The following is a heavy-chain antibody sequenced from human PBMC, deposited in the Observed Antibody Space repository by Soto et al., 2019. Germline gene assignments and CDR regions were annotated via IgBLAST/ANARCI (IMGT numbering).Heavy chain of an antibody. V-gene: IGHV4-59*01. D-gene: IGHD3-3*01. Sequence: SETLSLTCTVSGGSITSLYWSWIRQPPGKGLEWIGYIYYSGSTNYNPSLKSRVTISVDTSKNQFSLKLSSVTAADTAVYYCARETTIFGGWDVWGQGTTVTVSS. J-gene: IGHJ6*02. CDR1: GGSITSLY. CDR2: IYYSGST. CDR3: ARETTIFGGWDV.